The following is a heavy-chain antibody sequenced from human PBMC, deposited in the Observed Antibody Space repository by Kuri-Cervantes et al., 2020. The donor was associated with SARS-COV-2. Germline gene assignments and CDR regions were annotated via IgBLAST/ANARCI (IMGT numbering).Heavy chain of an antibody. CDR3: LRTLGWCYYFFDY. Sequence: SETLTHLCTVSGVSFISYYWSWIRQSPGEGLEWIGSIYYSGSTYYNPSLKSRVTISVDTSKNQFPLRLSSVTAADTALYYCLRTLGWCYYFFDYRGEGTLVTVSS. D-gene: IGHD4/OR15-4a*01. CDR2: IYYSGST. CDR1: GVSFISYY. V-gene: IGHV4-59*04. J-gene: IGHJ4*02.